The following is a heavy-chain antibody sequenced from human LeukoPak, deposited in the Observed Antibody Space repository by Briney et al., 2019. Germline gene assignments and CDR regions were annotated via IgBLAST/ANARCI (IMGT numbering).Heavy chain of an antibody. CDR2: IKSKTDGGTT. CDR3: TTDLEYYDYVWGSYRRMIDY. D-gene: IGHD3-16*02. V-gene: IGHV3-15*01. CDR1: GFTVSSNY. J-gene: IGHJ4*02. Sequence: GGSLRLSCAASGFTVSSNYMSWVRQAPGKGLEWVGRIKSKTDGGTTDYAAPVKGRFTISRDDSKNTLYLQMNSLKTEDTAVYYCTTDLEYYDYVWGSYRRMIDYWGQGTLVTVSS.